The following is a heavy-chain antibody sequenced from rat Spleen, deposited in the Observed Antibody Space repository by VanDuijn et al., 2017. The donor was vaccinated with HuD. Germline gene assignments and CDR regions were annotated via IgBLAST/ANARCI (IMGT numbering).Heavy chain of an antibody. V-gene: IGHV5-19*01. CDR3: ARHGPYSSYMAFAY. CDR2: ISPSGGST. CDR1: GFTFSNYG. Sequence: EVQLVESGGGLVQPGRSLKLSCAASGFTFSNYGMHWIRQAPTKGLEWVASISPSGGSTYYRDSVKGRFTISRDNAKSTLYLQMDSLRSEDTATYYCARHGPYSSYMAFAYWGQGTLVTVSS. D-gene: IGHD1-2*01. J-gene: IGHJ3*01.